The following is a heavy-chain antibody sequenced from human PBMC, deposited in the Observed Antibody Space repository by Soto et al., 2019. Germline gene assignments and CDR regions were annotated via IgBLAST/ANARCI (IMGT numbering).Heavy chain of an antibody. Sequence: QVQLQESGPGLVKPSQTLSLTCTVSGGSISSGDYYWSWIRQPPGKGLEWIGYIYYSGSTYYNPSLQSRVTISVDTSKNQFSLKLSSVTAADTAVYYCARADIVVVVAAVTGAFDIWGQGTMVTVSS. V-gene: IGHV4-30-4*01. CDR1: GGSISSGDYY. D-gene: IGHD2-15*01. CDR3: ARADIVVVVAAVTGAFDI. J-gene: IGHJ3*02. CDR2: IYYSGST.